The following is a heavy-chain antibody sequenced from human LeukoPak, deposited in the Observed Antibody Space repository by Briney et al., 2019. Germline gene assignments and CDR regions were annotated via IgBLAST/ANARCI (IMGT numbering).Heavy chain of an antibody. D-gene: IGHD2-15*01. CDR2: MSSGGSDI. V-gene: IGHV3-21*01. J-gene: IGHJ4*02. CDR3: ARDRPTGASRLFVVQ. Sequence: GGSLRLSCAASGFTFGSYAMTWVRQAPGKGLEWVSSMSSGGSDIYYADSVRGRFTISRDNAKNSLYLLMNSLRVDDTAVYYCARDRPTGASRLFVVQWGQGTLVTVSS. CDR1: GFTFGSYA.